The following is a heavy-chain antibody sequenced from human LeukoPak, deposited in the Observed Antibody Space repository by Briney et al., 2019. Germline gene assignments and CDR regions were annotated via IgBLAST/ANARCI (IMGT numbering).Heavy chain of an antibody. CDR2: IYYTGST. Sequence: PSETLSLTCTVSGGSIRNYYWSWIRRPPGERLEWIGYIYYTGSTNYNPSLKSRVAISVDTSKNKFSLQLNSVTAADTAVYYCARSDIYCSGGTCPPDTFDAFDIWGQGTMVTVSS. CDR3: ARSDIYCSGGTCPPDTFDAFDI. CDR1: GGSIRNYY. D-gene: IGHD2-15*01. V-gene: IGHV4-59*01. J-gene: IGHJ3*02.